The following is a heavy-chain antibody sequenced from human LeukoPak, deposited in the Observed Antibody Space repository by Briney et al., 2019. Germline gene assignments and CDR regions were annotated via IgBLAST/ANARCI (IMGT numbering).Heavy chain of an antibody. J-gene: IGHJ4*02. V-gene: IGHV3-7*01. Sequence: GGSLRLSCAASGFTFGNFWMTWVRQAPGKGLEWVANIKRDGSEKYYVDSVKGRFTISRDNAKNSLYLQMNSLRAEDTAVYYCARDAGRKDDYWGQGTLVTVSS. CDR3: ARDAGRKDDY. CDR2: IKRDGSEK. CDR1: GFTFGNFW.